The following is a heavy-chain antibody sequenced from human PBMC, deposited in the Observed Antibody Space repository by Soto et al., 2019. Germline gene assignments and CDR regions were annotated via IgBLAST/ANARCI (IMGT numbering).Heavy chain of an antibody. CDR1: GGSISTSSYY. D-gene: IGHD1-26*01. CDR2: IYYSGST. Sequence: PSETLSLTCIVSGGSISTSSYYWAWIRQPPGKGLEWIGSIYYSGSTYYNPSLKSRVTISVDTSKNQFSLRVSSVTAADTAVYYCARLETGATANSWGQGALVTVSS. V-gene: IGHV4-39*01. CDR3: ARLETGATANS. J-gene: IGHJ4*02.